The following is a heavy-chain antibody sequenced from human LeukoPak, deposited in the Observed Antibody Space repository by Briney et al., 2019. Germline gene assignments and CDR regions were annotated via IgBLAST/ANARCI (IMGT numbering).Heavy chain of an antibody. V-gene: IGHV3-64*01. CDR1: GFTFSTYT. CDR2: ISSNGGTT. Sequence: GGSLRLSRAASGFTFSTYTMHWVRQAPGKGLEYVSAISSNGGTTYYANSVKGRFTISRDNSKNTLYLQMGSLRAEDMAVYYCARTPSGVVVITSYDYWGQGTLVTVSS. J-gene: IGHJ4*02. D-gene: IGHD3-22*01. CDR3: ARTPSGVVVITSYDY.